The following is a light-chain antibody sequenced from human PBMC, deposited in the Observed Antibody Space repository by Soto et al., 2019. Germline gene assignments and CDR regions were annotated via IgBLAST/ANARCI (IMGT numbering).Light chain of an antibody. J-gene: IGKJ4*01. V-gene: IGKV1-9*01. CDR1: QGISSY. CDR3: QQLNSYPLT. Sequence: DIQLTQSPSFLSASVGDRVTITCRASQGISSYLAWYQQKPGKAPKLLIYTASTLQSGVPSRFSGSGSGTEFTLTVSSLQPEDLATDYCQQLNSYPLTFGGGTKVEIK. CDR2: TAS.